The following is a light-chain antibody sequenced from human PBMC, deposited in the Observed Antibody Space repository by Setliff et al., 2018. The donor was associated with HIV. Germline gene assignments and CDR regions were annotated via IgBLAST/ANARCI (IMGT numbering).Light chain of an antibody. CDR3: QQFYTTPLT. CDR1: QSVLYSADNKNY. Sequence: DIVMTQSPDSLAVSLGERATINCRSSQSVLYSADNKNYIAWYQQKPGQPPKLLIYWASTRAFGVLDRFSGSGSGTGFTLTISSLRAEDVAVYYCQQFYTTPLTFGGGTKVDIK. CDR2: WAS. V-gene: IGKV4-1*01. J-gene: IGKJ4*01.